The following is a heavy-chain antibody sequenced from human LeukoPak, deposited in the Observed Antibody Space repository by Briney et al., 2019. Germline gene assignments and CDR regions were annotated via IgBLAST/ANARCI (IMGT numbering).Heavy chain of an antibody. CDR2: INTDGSST. CDR1: GFTFSSYW. CDR3: AREITMTVVVD. D-gene: IGHD3-22*01. V-gene: IGHV3-74*01. Sequence: GGSLRLSCAASGFTFSSYWMHWVRQAPGKGLVWVSRINTDGSSTSYADSVKGRFTISRDNAKNTLYLQMNSLRAEDTAVYYCAREITMTVVVDRGQGTLVTVSS. J-gene: IGHJ4*02.